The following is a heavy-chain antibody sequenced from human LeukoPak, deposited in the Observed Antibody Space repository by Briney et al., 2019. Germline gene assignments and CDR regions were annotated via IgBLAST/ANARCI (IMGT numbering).Heavy chain of an antibody. J-gene: IGHJ4*02. CDR1: GGSMSRTSYY. CDR2: FYYSGST. D-gene: IGHD3-22*01. Sequence: TSETLSLTCTVSGGSMSRTSYYWGWIRQPPGKGLEWIGSFYYSGSTYYNPSLKSRVTISVDTSKNQFSLKLSSVTAADTAVYYCARGGGYYYDSSGYHFDYWGQGTLVTVSS. CDR3: ARGGGYYYDSSGYHFDY. V-gene: IGHV4-39*01.